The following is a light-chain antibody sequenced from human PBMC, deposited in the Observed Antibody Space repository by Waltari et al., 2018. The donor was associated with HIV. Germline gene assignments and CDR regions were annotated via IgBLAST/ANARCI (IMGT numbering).Light chain of an antibody. CDR2: AAS. Sequence: AFQMTQSPPSLSASVGDTVTITCRASQNIRRDLGWYQQKPGKAPKLLIYAASTLQTGVSSRFRGGGSGTEFTLTINGLQSEDSATYYCLQDDSFPLTFGPGTKVDLK. J-gene: IGKJ3*01. CDR3: LQDDSFPLT. V-gene: IGKV1-6*01. CDR1: QNIRRD.